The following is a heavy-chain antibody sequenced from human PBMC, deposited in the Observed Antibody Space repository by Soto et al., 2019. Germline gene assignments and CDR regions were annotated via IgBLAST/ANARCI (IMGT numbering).Heavy chain of an antibody. J-gene: IGHJ1*01. CDR3: ASDDYRWLQFYFQH. Sequence: GGSLRLSCAASGFTFSSYAMHWVRQAPGKGLEWVAVISYDGSNKYYADSVKGRFTISRDNSKNTLYLQMNSLRAEDTAVYYCASDDYRWLQFYFQHWGQGTLVTVSS. CDR1: GFTFSSYA. V-gene: IGHV3-30-3*01. CDR2: ISYDGSNK. D-gene: IGHD5-12*01.